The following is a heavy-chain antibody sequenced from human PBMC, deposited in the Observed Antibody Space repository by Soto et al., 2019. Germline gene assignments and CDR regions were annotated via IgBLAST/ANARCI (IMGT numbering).Heavy chain of an antibody. CDR3: ARDGGPGWTFGVVIIGYFDY. J-gene: IGHJ4*02. CDR1: GFTFSSYS. Sequence: GGSLRLSCAASGFTFSSYSMNWVRQAPGKGLEWVSYISSSSSTIYYADSVKGRFNISRNNAKNSVYLQMNSLRAEDTAVYSCARDGGPGWTFGVVIIGYFDYWGQGTLVTVSS. D-gene: IGHD3-3*01. V-gene: IGHV3-48*01. CDR2: ISSSSSTI.